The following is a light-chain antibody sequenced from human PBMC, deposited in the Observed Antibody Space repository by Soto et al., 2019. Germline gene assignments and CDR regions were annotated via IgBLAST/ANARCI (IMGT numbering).Light chain of an antibody. CDR3: QSYDNSLSGWV. J-gene: IGLJ3*02. Sequence: QAVVTQPPSVSGAPGQRVIISCSGSSSNIGAPFDVHWYQQVPGSAPKIVIYANDNRPSGVPGRFSGSKSGTSASLAITGLQAEDEADYFCQSYDNSLSGWVFGGGTKVTVL. V-gene: IGLV1-40*01. CDR1: SSNIGAPFD. CDR2: AND.